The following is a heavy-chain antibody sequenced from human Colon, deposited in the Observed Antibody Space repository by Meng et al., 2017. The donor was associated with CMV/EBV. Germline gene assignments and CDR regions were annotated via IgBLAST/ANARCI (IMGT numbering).Heavy chain of an antibody. Sequence: GESLKISCAASGFTFDDYAMHWVRQAPGKGLEWVSSITGTGNNMYYADSVRGRFIISRDNSKNTLYLQMNSLRAEDTAVYFCARIVEPPSRELDFYYYGMDVWGPGTTVTVSS. J-gene: IGHJ6*02. CDR2: ITGTGNNM. V-gene: IGHV3-23*01. CDR1: GFTFDDYA. D-gene: IGHD1-26*01. CDR3: ARIVEPPSRELDFYYYGMDV.